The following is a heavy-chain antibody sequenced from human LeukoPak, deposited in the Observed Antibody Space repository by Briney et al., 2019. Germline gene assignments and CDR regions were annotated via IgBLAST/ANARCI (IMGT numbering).Heavy chain of an antibody. D-gene: IGHD4-17*01. V-gene: IGHV3-30*02. CDR2: VRYDGSNK. Sequence: PGGSLRLSCAASGFTFSSCWMNWVRQAPGKGLEWVAFVRYDGSNKYYADSVRGRFTISRDNSKNTLYLQMNSLRAEDTAVYYCAKGTTMTTYSHFDYWGQGTLVTVSS. CDR3: AKGTTMTTYSHFDY. CDR1: GFTFSSCW. J-gene: IGHJ4*02.